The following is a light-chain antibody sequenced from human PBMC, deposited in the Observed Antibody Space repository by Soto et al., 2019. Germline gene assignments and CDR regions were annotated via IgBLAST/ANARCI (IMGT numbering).Light chain of an antibody. CDR1: QSISSW. CDR2: AAS. V-gene: IGKV1-5*01. CDR3: QQYNSFPLT. Sequence: DIRMTQSPSTLSASVGDRVTITCRASQSISSWLAWYQQRPGKAPKLLIFAASILESGVPSRFSGSGSGTEFALTISSLQSDDFATYYCQQYNSFPLTFGGGTKVEI. J-gene: IGKJ4*01.